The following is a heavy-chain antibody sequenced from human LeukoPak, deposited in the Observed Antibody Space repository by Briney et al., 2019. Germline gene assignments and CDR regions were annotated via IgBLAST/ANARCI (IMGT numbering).Heavy chain of an antibody. CDR2: IYYSGST. Sequence: SETLSLTCTVPGGSISSSSYYWGWIRQPPGKGLEWIGSIYYSGSTYYNPSLKSRVTISVDTSKNQFSLKLSSVTAADTAVYYCARRSSGYSSGWYGGDFFDYWGQGTLVTVSS. V-gene: IGHV4-39*01. D-gene: IGHD6-19*01. CDR1: GGSISSSSYY. CDR3: ARRSSGYSSGWYGGDFFDY. J-gene: IGHJ4*02.